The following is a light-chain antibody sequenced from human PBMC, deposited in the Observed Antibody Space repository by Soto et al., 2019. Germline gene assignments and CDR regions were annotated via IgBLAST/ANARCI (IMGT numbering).Light chain of an antibody. CDR1: QRVSRW. J-gene: IGKJ1*01. V-gene: IGKV1-5*01. CDR2: DAS. Sequence: DIQMTQSPSTLSASVGDRVTISCLASQRVSRWVSWYQQKPGKAPKVLIYDASVLESGVPSRFSGDGDGTEFTLTISSLQPDDLPTYYCQQYKNYASWTFGQGTKLDIK. CDR3: QQYKNYASWT.